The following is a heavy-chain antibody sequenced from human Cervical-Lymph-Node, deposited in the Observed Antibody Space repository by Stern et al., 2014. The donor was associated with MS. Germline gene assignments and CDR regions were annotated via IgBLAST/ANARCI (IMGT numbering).Heavy chain of an antibody. CDR3: AAEGEYIRSGIYHSPGMDV. CDR1: GFTFLSSA. CDR2: IVVDSAYT. J-gene: IGHJ6*02. Sequence: QLVESGPEVKRPGTSVRVSCKASGFTFLSSAMQWVRQARGQRLEWIGVIVVDSAYTRYAKKFTDRVTISRDMSTSTVNMELSSLRSEDTAVYYCAAEGEYIRSGIYHSPGMDVWGQGTTVTVSS. D-gene: IGHD3-10*01. V-gene: IGHV1-58*02.